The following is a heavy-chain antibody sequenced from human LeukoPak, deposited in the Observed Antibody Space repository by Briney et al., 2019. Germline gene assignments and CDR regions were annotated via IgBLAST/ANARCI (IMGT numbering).Heavy chain of an antibody. D-gene: IGHD7-27*01. J-gene: IGHJ5*02. CDR3: TRGHWGLQS. CDR1: GASVTDYY. Sequence: PSETLSLTCTVSGASVTDYYWSWIRQSPGKGLEWISYIHHSGNSDYNPSLRSRVTTSLDTSKNQFSLNMISVTAADKAVYYCTRGHWGLQSWSQGTLVTVSS. CDR2: IHHSGNS. V-gene: IGHV4-59*02.